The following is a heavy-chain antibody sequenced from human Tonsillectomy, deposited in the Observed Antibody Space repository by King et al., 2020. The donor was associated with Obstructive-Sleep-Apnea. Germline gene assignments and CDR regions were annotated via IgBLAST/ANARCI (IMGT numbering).Heavy chain of an antibody. CDR2: ISSDGSNK. Sequence: VQLVESGGGVGQPWRALRLSCAASGFTFSSFAIHWVRQAPGKGLEWVSVISSDGSNKYYVESEKGRFTISRDNSKNTLFLQMNSLRSEDTAVFYCASLSMTTITTAFDYWGQGALVTVSS. CDR3: ASLSMTTITTAFDY. V-gene: IGHV3-30*04. J-gene: IGHJ4*02. CDR1: GFTFSSFA. D-gene: IGHD4-11*01.